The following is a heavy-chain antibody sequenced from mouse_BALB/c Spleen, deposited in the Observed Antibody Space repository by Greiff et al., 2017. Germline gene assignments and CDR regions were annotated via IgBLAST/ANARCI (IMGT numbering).Heavy chain of an antibody. D-gene: IGHD1-1*01. CDR1: GYTFTSYW. J-gene: IGHJ3*01. Sequence: QVQLKQPGAELVKPGASVKLSCKASGYTFTSYWMHWVKQRPGQGLEWIGEINPSNGRTNYNEKFKSKATLTVDKSSSTAYMQLSSLTSEDSAVYYCAYGSSWFAYWGQGTLVTVSA. CDR2: INPSNGRT. V-gene: IGHV1S81*02. CDR3: AYGSSWFAY.